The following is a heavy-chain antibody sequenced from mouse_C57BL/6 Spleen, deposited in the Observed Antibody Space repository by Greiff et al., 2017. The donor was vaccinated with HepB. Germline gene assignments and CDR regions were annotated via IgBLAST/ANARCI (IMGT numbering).Heavy chain of an antibody. CDR3: TRERTGTGTWFAY. CDR1: GYTFTDYE. V-gene: IGHV1-15*01. Sequence: VQLQQSGAELVRPGASVTLSCKASGYTFTDYEMHWVKQTPVHGLEWIGTIDPETGGTAYNQKFKGKAILTADKSSSTAYMELRSLTYEDSAVYNCTRERTGTGTWFAYWGQGTLVTVSA. CDR2: IDPETGGT. D-gene: IGHD3-3*01. J-gene: IGHJ3*01.